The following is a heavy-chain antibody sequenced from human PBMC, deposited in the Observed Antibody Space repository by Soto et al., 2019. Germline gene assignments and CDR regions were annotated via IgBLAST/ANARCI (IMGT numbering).Heavy chain of an antibody. CDR2: ISYDGSNK. CDR3: ARVNLEGDSSGYYLFDY. D-gene: IGHD3-22*01. V-gene: IGHV3-30-3*01. Sequence: GGSLRLSCAASGFTFSSYAMHWVRQAPGKGLEWVAVISYDGSNKYYADSVKGRFTISRDNSKNTLYLHMHSLRAEDTAVYYCARVNLEGDSSGYYLFDYWDQVTLVIASS. CDR1: GFTFSSYA. J-gene: IGHJ4*02.